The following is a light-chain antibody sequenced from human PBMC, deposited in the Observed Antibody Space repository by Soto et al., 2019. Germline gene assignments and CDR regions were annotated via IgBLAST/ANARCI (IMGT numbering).Light chain of an antibody. CDR2: AAS. J-gene: IGKJ2*01. Sequence: DIQLTQSPSFLSASVGDRVTITCRASQGISSYLAWYQQKPGKAPKLLIYAASTLQSGGPSRFSGSGSGTEFTLTISSLQPEDFATYYCQQLNSYPQGYTFGQGTKLEIK. CDR3: QQLNSYPQGYT. V-gene: IGKV1-9*01. CDR1: QGISSY.